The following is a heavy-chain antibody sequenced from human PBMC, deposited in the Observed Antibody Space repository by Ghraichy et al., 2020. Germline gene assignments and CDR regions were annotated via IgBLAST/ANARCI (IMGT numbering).Heavy chain of an antibody. Sequence: GGSLRLSCAASGFTFNNAWMSWVRQAPGKGLEWVGRIKSKTDGGTTDYAAPVKGRFTISTDDSKNTVFLQMNSLKTEDTAVYYCSKDLVYWGQGTLVTVSS. CDR2: IKSKTDGGTT. V-gene: IGHV3-15*01. D-gene: IGHD2-8*02. J-gene: IGHJ4*02. CDR1: GFTFNNAW. CDR3: SKDLVY.